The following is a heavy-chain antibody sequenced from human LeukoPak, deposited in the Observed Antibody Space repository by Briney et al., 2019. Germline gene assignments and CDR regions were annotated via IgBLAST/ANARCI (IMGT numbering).Heavy chain of an antibody. CDR1: GGSISDSAYY. J-gene: IGHJ6*03. CDR2: IHYSGST. Sequence: SETLSLTCTVSGGSISDSAYYWGWVRQPPGKGLEWIGSIHYSGSTYHNPSLKSRVTISIDTSKNQFSLKVRSVTAADTGVYYCARLKGSVDYMDVWGKGVTVIVSS. D-gene: IGHD1-26*01. CDR3: ARLKGSVDYMDV. V-gene: IGHV4-39*07.